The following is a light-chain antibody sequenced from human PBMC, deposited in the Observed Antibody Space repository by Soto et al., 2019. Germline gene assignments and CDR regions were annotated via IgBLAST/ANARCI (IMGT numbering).Light chain of an antibody. V-gene: IGLV1-51*02. CDR2: ENN. Sequence: QSVLTQPPSVSAPPGQKVTISCSGSSSNIGNNYVSWYQQLPGTAPKLLIYENNKRPSGIPDRFSGSKSGTSATLGITGLQTGDEADYYCGTWDSSLSAGRVFGGGTKVTVL. CDR3: GTWDSSLSAGRV. CDR1: SSNIGNNY. J-gene: IGLJ2*01.